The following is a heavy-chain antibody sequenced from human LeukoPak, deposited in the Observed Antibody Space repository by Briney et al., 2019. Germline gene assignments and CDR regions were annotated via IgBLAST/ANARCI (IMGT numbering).Heavy chain of an antibody. Sequence: PGGSLRLSCAASGFTFSSYSMNWVRQAPGKGLEWVSYISSSSSTIYYADSVKGRFTISRDNAKNSLYLQMNSLRAEDTAVYYCARDPDYYDSSGYYGAPLDYWGQGTLVTVSS. CDR2: ISSSSSTI. CDR3: ARDPDYYDSSGYYGAPLDY. CDR1: GFTFSSYS. D-gene: IGHD3-22*01. V-gene: IGHV3-48*04. J-gene: IGHJ4*02.